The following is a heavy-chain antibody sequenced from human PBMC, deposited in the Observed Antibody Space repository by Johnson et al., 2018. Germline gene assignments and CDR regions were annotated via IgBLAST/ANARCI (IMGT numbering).Heavy chain of an antibody. J-gene: IGHJ3*02. D-gene: IGHD3-22*01. CDR1: GFTFHDYG. Sequence: VQLQESGGGVVRPGGSLRLSCAASGFTFHDYGMSWVRQAPGKGPEWVSGINGCGNSKGYADPLRGRFTISRDNAKQSLYLQMKSLGAEETALYHCARASYYYDSSGYYSGAFEIWGQGTMVIVSS. V-gene: IGHV3-20*01. CDR3: ARASYYYDSSGYYSGAFEI. CDR2: INGCGNSK.